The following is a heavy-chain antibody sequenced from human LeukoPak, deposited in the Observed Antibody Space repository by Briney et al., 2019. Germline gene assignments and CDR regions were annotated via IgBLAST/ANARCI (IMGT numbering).Heavy chain of an antibody. Sequence: SETLSLTCTVSGGSISSSSYYWGWIRQPPGKGLEWIGSIYYSGSTYYNLSLKSRVTISVDTSKNQFSLKLSSVTAADTAVYYCARQSGSYDVDYWGQGTLVTVSS. CDR3: ARQSGSYDVDY. J-gene: IGHJ4*02. D-gene: IGHD1-26*01. V-gene: IGHV4-39*01. CDR1: GGSISSSSYY. CDR2: IYYSGST.